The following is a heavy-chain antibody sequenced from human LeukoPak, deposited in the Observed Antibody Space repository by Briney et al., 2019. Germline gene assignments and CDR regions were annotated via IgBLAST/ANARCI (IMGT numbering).Heavy chain of an antibody. CDR1: GGSISTYY. J-gene: IGHJ2*01. Sequence: SETLSLTCTVSGGSISTYYWSWIRQPPGKGLEWIGYIYYSGSTTYNPSLKSRVTISVDTSKNQFSLKLSSVTAADTALYYCARAVGVGRGTYFDLWGRGTLVTVSS. CDR2: IYYSGST. CDR3: ARAVGVGRGTYFDL. V-gene: IGHV4-59*08. D-gene: IGHD1-1*01.